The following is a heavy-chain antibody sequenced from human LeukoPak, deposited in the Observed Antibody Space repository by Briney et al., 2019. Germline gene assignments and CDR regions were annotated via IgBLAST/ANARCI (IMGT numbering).Heavy chain of an antibody. Sequence: GGSLRLSCAASGFTFSSYSMNWVRQAPGKGLEWVSYISSSSSTIYYANSVKGRFTISRDNAKNSLYLQMNSLRDEDTAVYYCARDSAGEQWLVMGDYWGQGTLVTVSS. J-gene: IGHJ4*02. CDR1: GFTFSSYS. V-gene: IGHV3-48*02. CDR3: ARDSAGEQWLVMGDY. CDR2: ISSSSSTI. D-gene: IGHD6-19*01.